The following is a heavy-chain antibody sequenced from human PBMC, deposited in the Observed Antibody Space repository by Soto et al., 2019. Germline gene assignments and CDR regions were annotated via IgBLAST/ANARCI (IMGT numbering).Heavy chain of an antibody. D-gene: IGHD5-18*01. Sequence: ASVKVSCKASGYTFTSYGISWVRQAPGQGLEWMGWISAYNGNTNYAQKLQGRVTMTTDTSTSTAYMELRSLRSDDTAVYYCARDSTASNLVTGNWFDPWGQGTLVTVSS. CDR2: ISAYNGNT. CDR1: GYTFTSYG. V-gene: IGHV1-18*04. J-gene: IGHJ5*02. CDR3: ARDSTASNLVTGNWFDP.